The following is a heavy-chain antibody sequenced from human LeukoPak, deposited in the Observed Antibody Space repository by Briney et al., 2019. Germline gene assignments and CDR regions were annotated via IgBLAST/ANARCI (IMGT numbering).Heavy chain of an antibody. D-gene: IGHD4-17*01. CDR1: GFTFSSYA. J-gene: IGHJ3*02. CDR2: ISGSGGST. V-gene: IGHV3-23*01. CDR3: AKDYGDVHAFGI. Sequence: GGSLRLSCAASGFTFSSYAMSWVRQAPGKGLEWVSAISGSGGSTYYADSVKGRFTISRDNSKNTLYLQMNSLRAEDTAVHYCAKDYGDVHAFGIWGQGTMVTVSS.